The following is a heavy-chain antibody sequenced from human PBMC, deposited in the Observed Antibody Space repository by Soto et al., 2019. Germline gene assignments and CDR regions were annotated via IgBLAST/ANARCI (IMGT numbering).Heavy chain of an antibody. CDR1: PASSGNYF. J-gene: IGHJ4*02. CDR2: IYHSGST. D-gene: IGHD6-13*01. CDR3: ARVSGYSSSWYYFDY. Sequence: PSETLSLTCTVSPASSGNYFWNWIRQPAGKGLEWIGSIYHSGSTYYNPSLKSRVTISVGTSKNPFSLKLSSVTAADTAVYYCARVSGYSSSWYYFDYWGQGTLVTVSS. V-gene: IGHV4-38-2*02.